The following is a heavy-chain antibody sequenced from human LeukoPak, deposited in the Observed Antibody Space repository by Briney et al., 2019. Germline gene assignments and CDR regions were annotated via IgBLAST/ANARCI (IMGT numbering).Heavy chain of an antibody. CDR1: GGSISSHC. CDR3: ARVRGLGVVSPYFDY. J-gene: IGHJ4*02. D-gene: IGHD3-10*01. CDR2: IRYSGGP. V-gene: IGHV4-59*08. Sequence: SSETLSLTCSVSGGSISSHCWGWVRRPPGKGPEWLGCIRYSGGPSYNPSLKSRVTISLDTSKTQFSLKLSSVTAADTAVYYCARVRGLGVVSPYFDYWGQGTLVTVSS.